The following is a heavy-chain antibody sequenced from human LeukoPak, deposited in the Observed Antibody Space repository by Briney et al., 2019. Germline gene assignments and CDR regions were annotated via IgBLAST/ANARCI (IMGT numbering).Heavy chain of an antibody. D-gene: IGHD3-10*01. CDR1: GGSIRSSYYY. CDR3: ARMVRGVIWFDP. CDR2: IYDSGST. V-gene: IGHV4-39*01. J-gene: IGHJ5*02. Sequence: PSETLSLTCTVSGGSIRSSYYYWGWIRQPPGKGLEWIGSIYDSGSTYYNPSLKSRVTISVDTSKNQFSLKLSSVTAADTAVYYCARMVRGVIWFDPWGQGTLVTVSS.